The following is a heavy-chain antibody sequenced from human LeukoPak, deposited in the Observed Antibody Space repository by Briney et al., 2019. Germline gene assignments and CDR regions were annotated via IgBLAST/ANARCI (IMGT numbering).Heavy chain of an antibody. V-gene: IGHV4-4*02. Sequence: SETLSLTCAVSGGSISSSNWWSWVRQPPGKGLEWIGYIYYSGSTNYNPSLKSRVTISVDTSKNQFSLKLSSVTAADTAVYYCARGFRNGGAYYFDYWGQGTLVTVSS. CDR3: ARGFRNGGAYYFDY. D-gene: IGHD4-23*01. CDR2: IYYSGST. CDR1: GGSISSSNW. J-gene: IGHJ4*02.